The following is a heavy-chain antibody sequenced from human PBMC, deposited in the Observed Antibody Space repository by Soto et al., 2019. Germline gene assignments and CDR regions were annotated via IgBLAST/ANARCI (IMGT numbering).Heavy chain of an antibody. Sequence: SDTLSLTCTVSGGSIGSGGYYWSGIRQHPGKGLEWIGYIFYSGSAYYNPSLKSRLTISVDTSKNQFSLKLASVTAADTAVYFCAIETRSWCLDYWGRGTPVTVSS. D-gene: IGHD6-13*01. CDR1: GGSIGSGGYY. CDR3: AIETRSWCLDY. V-gene: IGHV4-31*03. J-gene: IGHJ4*01. CDR2: IFYSGSA.